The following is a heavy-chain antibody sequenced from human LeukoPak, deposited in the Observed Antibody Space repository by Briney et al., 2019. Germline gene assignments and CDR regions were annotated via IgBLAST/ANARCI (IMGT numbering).Heavy chain of an antibody. V-gene: IGHV1-2*02. J-gene: IGHJ5*02. Sequence: ASVKVSCKASGYTFTGYYMHWVRQAPGQGLEWMGWINPNSGGTNSAQKFQGRVTMTRDTSISTAYMELSRLRSDDTAVYYCARDQFTMVRGAPRRINWFDPWGQGTLVTVSS. CDR1: GYTFTGYY. CDR2: INPNSGGT. D-gene: IGHD3-10*01. CDR3: ARDQFTMVRGAPRRINWFDP.